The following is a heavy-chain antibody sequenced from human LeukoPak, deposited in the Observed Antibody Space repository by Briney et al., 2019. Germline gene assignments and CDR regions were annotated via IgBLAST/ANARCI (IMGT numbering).Heavy chain of an antibody. D-gene: IGHD5-18*01. CDR2: INWNGGST. V-gene: IGHV3-20*04. CDR3: ARGYRAVYSGYSYPDAFDI. Sequence: GGSLRLSCAASGFTFDNYGMSWVRQAPGKGLEWVSGINWNGGSTGYADSVKGRFTISRDNAKNSLYLQMNSLRAEDTALYYCARGYRAVYSGYSYPDAFDIWGQGTMVTVSS. CDR1: GFTFDNYG. J-gene: IGHJ3*02.